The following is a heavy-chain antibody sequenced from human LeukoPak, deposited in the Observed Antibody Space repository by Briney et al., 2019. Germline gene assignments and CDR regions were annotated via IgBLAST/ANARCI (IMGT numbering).Heavy chain of an antibody. CDR1: GGSFSGYY. D-gene: IGHD2-21*02. Sequence: SETLSLTCAVYGGSFSGYYWSWIRQPPGKGLEWIGEINHSGSTNYNPSLKSRVTISVDTSKNQFSLKLSSVTAADTAVYYCARGRIVVVTASNWFDPWGQGTLVTVSS. CDR3: ARGRIVVVTASNWFDP. CDR2: INHSGST. V-gene: IGHV4-34*01. J-gene: IGHJ5*02.